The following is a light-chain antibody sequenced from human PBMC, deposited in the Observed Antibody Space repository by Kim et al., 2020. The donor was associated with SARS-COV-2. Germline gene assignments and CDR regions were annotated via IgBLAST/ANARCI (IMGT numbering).Light chain of an antibody. CDR1: QSVRNN. CDR2: GAS. V-gene: IGKV3-15*01. CDR3: QQDNDWPLLT. Sequence: IVMTQSPATLSVSPGERVTLSCRASQSVRNNLAWYQQRPGQAPRLLIYGASTRATDISARFSGSGSGKEFTLTIRSLQSEDFAVYYCQQDNDWPLLTFGGGTKVDIK. J-gene: IGKJ4*01.